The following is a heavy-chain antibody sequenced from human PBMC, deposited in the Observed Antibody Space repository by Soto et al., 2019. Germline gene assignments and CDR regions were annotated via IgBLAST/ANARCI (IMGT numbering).Heavy chain of an antibody. J-gene: IGHJ4*02. Sequence: PSETLPLTCTVSGGSISSGGYSCSWIRQPPGKGLEWIGYIYHSGSTYYNPSLKSRVTISVDRSKNQFSLKVSSVTAADTAVYYCARGLDYDGEYFDYWGQGTLVTVSS. CDR2: IYHSGST. CDR3: ARGLDYDGEYFDY. D-gene: IGHD3-22*01. V-gene: IGHV4-30-2*01. CDR1: GGSISSGGYS.